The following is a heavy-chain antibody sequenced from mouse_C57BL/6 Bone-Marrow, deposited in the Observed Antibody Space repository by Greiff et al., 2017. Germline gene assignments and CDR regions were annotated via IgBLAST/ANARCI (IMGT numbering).Heavy chain of an antibody. CDR1: GFTFSDYG. V-gene: IGHV5-17*01. D-gene: IGHD3-3*01. Sequence: EVQLVESGGGLVKPGGSLNLSCAASGFTFSDYGMHWVRQAPEKGLEWVAYISSGSSTIYYADTVTGRFTISSDNAKNNLFLQMTSLRSEDTAMYYCARGTRFAYWDQGHRVTVSA. J-gene: IGHJ3*01. CDR3: ARGTRFAY. CDR2: ISSGSSTI.